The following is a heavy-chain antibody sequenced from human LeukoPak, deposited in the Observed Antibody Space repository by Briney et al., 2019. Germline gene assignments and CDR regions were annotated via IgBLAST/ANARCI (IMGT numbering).Heavy chain of an antibody. J-gene: IGHJ6*03. CDR3: AGVPFWSGYYSGSYYMDV. V-gene: IGHV3-53*01. CDR2: IYSGGST. CDR1: GFTVSSNY. D-gene: IGHD3-3*01. Sequence: PGGSLRLSCAASGFTVSSNYMSWVRQAPGKGLEWVSVIYSGGSTYYADSVKGRFTISRDNSKNTLYLQMNSLRAEDTAVYYCAGVPFWSGYYSGSYYMDVWGKGTTVTVSS.